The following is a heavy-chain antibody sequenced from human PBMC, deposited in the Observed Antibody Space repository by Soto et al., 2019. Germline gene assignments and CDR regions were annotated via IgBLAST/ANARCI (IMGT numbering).Heavy chain of an antibody. V-gene: IGHV1-69*13. CDR3: ARGRLIFGVVTLIDY. D-gene: IGHD3-3*01. Sequence: SVKVSCKASGGTFSSYAISWVRQAPGQGLEWMGGIIPIFGTANYAQKFQGRVTITADESTSTAYMELSSLRSDDTAVYYCARGRLIFGVVTLIDYWGQGTLVTVSS. CDR2: IIPIFGTA. CDR1: GGTFSSYA. J-gene: IGHJ4*02.